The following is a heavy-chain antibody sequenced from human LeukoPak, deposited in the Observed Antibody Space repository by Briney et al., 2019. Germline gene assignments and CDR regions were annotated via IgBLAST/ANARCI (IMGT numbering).Heavy chain of an antibody. Sequence: GGSLRLSCAASGFTFSNAWMSWVRQAPGKGLEWVSSISSSSSYIYYADSVKGRFTISRDNAKNSLYLQMNSLRAEDTAVYYCARHDSSGYPWYFDYWGQGTLVTVSS. D-gene: IGHD3-22*01. CDR1: GFTFSNAW. V-gene: IGHV3-21*01. CDR3: ARHDSSGYPWYFDY. J-gene: IGHJ4*02. CDR2: ISSSSSYI.